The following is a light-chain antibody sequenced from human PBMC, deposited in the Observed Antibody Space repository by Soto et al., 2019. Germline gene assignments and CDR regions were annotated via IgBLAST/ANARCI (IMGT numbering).Light chain of an antibody. Sequence: QAVLTHPPAVSGAPGQRVTISCAGSSSNMGAGYDVHWYQHRPGTAPKLLIFGNSNRPSGVPVPDRFSGSKSGTSAYLAITGLQAEDEGDYYCQSYDSTLDDRYVFGTGTKVTXL. J-gene: IGLJ1*01. CDR1: SSNMGAGYD. V-gene: IGLV1-40*01. CDR3: QSYDSTLDDRYV. CDR2: GNS.